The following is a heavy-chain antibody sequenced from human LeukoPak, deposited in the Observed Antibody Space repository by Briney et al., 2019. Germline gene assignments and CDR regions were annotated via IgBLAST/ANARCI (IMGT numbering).Heavy chain of an antibody. Sequence: GGSLRLSCAASGFTFSIYAMHWVRQAPGKGLEWVAVISSDGGDKYYADSVKGRFTISRDNSKNTLYLQMNSLRSEDTAVYYCAREIGPRQLHLWGSAFDYWGQGTLVTVSS. J-gene: IGHJ4*02. V-gene: IGHV3-30*04. CDR2: ISSDGGDK. CDR3: AREIGPRQLHLWGSAFDY. D-gene: IGHD5-18*01. CDR1: GFTFSIYA.